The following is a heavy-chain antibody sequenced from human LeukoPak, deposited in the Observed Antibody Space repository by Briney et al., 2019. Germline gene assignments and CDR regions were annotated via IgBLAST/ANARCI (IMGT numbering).Heavy chain of an antibody. CDR2: FNTDGTVT. CDR1: GFTFSKYC. V-gene: IGHV3-74*01. J-gene: IGHJ4*02. CDR3: ATKQWLAPPPDS. D-gene: IGHD6-19*01. Sequence: PGGSLRLSCAASGFTFSKYCRRWVRQAPGKGLESVSRFNTDGTVTSYADSVKGRFTFSRDKADNTMFLQMHSVRDEDTAVYYCATKQWLAPPPDSWGQGTSVTVSS.